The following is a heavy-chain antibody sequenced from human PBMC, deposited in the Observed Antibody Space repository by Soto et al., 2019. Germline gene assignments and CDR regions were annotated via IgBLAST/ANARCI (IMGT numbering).Heavy chain of an antibody. Sequence: QVQLVQSGAEVKKPGSSVKVSCKASGGTFSSYAISWVRQAPGQGLEWMGGIIPIFGTANYAQKFQGRVTITADESTSTAYRELSSLRSEDTAVYYCARGGGGGLQLTHGLDYWGQGTLVTVSS. CDR2: IIPIFGTA. CDR1: GGTFSSYA. V-gene: IGHV1-69*01. D-gene: IGHD5-12*01. J-gene: IGHJ4*02. CDR3: ARGGGGGLQLTHGLDY.